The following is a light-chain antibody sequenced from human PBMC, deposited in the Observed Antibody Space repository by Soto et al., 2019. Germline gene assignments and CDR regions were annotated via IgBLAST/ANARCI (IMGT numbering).Light chain of an antibody. Sequence: DIQMTQSPSSLSASVGDRVTITCQASQDITNSLNWYPQKPGEAPKLLIYDASDLEIGVPSRFSGSGSGTDFTFTISSLQPQDLATYYCQQYATLLYTFGQGTKLEIK. CDR1: QDITNS. V-gene: IGKV1-33*01. CDR3: QQYATLLYT. J-gene: IGKJ2*01. CDR2: DAS.